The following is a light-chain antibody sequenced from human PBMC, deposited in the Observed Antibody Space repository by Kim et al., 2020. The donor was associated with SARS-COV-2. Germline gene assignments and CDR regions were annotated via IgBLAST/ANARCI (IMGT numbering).Light chain of an antibody. CDR2: DVS. Sequence: GQSITISYTGTSSCVEGYSSVPWYQQHPGKAPRLMIYDVSNRPSGVSNRFSGSKSGNTASLTISGLQAEDEADYYCSSYTSSSTNVFGTGTKVTVL. CDR1: SSCVEGYSS. V-gene: IGLV2-14*03. J-gene: IGLJ1*01. CDR3: SSYTSSSTNV.